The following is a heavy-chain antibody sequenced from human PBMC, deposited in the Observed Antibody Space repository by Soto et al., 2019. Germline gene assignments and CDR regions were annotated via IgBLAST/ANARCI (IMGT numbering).Heavy chain of an antibody. J-gene: IGHJ3*02. D-gene: IGHD3-22*01. CDR1: GYTFTTYG. CDR3: ARVFFRLFAFDI. CDR2: ISAYNGNT. Sequence: VQLVHSGGEVKKPGASVKVSCKASGYTFTTYGISWVRQAPGQGLEWMGWISAYNGNTSYAQKLQGRVTMTTDTSTSTAYMELRSLRSDDTAVYYCARVFFRLFAFDIWGQGTMVTVSS. V-gene: IGHV1-18*01.